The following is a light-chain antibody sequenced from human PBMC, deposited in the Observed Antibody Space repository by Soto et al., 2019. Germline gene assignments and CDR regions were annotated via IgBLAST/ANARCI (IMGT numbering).Light chain of an antibody. CDR2: GAS. CDR1: QSVSSSY. CDR3: QQYGSSPPWT. Sequence: IVLTQSPGTLSLSPGERATLSCRASQSVSSSYLAWYQQKPGQAPRLLIYGASSRATGIPDRFSGSGSGTDFTLNISRLEPEDFAVYYCQQYGSSPPWTLGQGTQVEIK. J-gene: IGKJ1*01. V-gene: IGKV3-20*01.